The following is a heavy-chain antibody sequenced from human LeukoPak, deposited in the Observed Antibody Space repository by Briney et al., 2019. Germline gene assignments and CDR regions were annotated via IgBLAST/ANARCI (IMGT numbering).Heavy chain of an antibody. J-gene: IGHJ4*02. CDR3: AREGSGSYYGY. CDR2: ISSSSTI. D-gene: IGHD1-26*01. V-gene: IGHV3-48*01. Sequence: GGSLRLSCAASGFTFSSYSMNWVRQAPGKGLEWVSYISSSSTIYYADSVKGRFTISRDNAKNSLYLQMNSLRAEDTAVYYCAREGSGSYYGYWGQGTLVTVSS. CDR1: GFTFSSYS.